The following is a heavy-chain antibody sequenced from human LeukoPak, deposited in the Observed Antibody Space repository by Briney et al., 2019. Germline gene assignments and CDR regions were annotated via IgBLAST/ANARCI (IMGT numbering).Heavy chain of an antibody. V-gene: IGHV3-23*01. Sequence: GGSLRLSCAASGFTFSSYAMSWVRQAPGKGLEWVSAISGSGGSTYYADSMKGRFTISRDNSKNTLYLQMNSLRAEDTAVYYCAKGEYYYGSGSYYYYYGMDVWGQGTTVTVSS. D-gene: IGHD3-10*01. J-gene: IGHJ6*02. CDR1: GFTFSSYA. CDR3: AKGEYYYGSGSYYYYYGMDV. CDR2: ISGSGGST.